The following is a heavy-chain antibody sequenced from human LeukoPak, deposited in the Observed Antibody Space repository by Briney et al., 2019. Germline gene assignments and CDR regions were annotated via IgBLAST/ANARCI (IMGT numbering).Heavy chain of an antibody. V-gene: IGHV3-49*04. Sequence: GASLRLSCTASGFTFGDYAMSWVRQAPGKGLEWVGFIRSKAYGGTTEYAASVKGRFTISRDDSKSSAYLQMNSLKTEDTAVYYCTRDRYSSGWYVWLDDYWGQGTLVTVSS. D-gene: IGHD6-19*01. CDR3: TRDRYSSGWYVWLDDY. CDR2: IRSKAYGGTT. J-gene: IGHJ4*02. CDR1: GFTFGDYA.